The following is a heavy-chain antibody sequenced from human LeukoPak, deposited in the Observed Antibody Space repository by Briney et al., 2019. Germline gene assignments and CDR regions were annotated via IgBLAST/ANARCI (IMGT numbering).Heavy chain of an antibody. J-gene: IGHJ4*02. V-gene: IGHV4-34*01. CDR3: ARGRADVEMATTPRKYYFHY. D-gene: IGHD5-24*01. CDR2: INHSGST. CDR1: GGSFSGYY. Sequence: SETLSLTCAVYGGSFSGYYWSWIRQPPGKGLEWIGEINHSGSTNYNPSLKSRVPISVDTSKNQFSLKLSSVTPADTAVYYCARGRADVEMATTPRKYYFHYGGQEPLVTVSS.